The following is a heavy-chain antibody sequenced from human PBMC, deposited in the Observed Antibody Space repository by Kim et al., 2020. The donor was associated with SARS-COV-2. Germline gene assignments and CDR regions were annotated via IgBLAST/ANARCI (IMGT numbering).Heavy chain of an antibody. Sequence: ASVKVYCKASGYSFTSHSMHWLRQAPGQGLEWMGVINPSGGSTSYAQRFQGRLTMTRDTSTSTVYMELSSLRSEDTAVYYCARVPDCSGNCYYTQGWFDPWGQGTLVTVSS. J-gene: IGHJ5*02. CDR3: ARVPDCSGNCYYTQGWFDP. V-gene: IGHV1-46*01. D-gene: IGHD2-2*02. CDR1: GYSFTSHS. CDR2: INPSGGST.